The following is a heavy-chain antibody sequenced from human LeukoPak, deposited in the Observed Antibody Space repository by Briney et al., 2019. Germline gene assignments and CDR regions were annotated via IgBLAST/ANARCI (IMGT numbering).Heavy chain of an antibody. J-gene: IGHJ4*02. CDR3: ARHFRTRSLGPRIDY. D-gene: IGHD3/OR15-3a*01. V-gene: IGHV4-59*08. Sequence: SETLSLTCNVSGGSISGYYWSWIRQPPGKGLEWIGYIYSSGGTKYNPSLKSRVTISGDTSKNQFSLKLSSVTAADTAVYYCARHFRTRSLGPRIDYWGQGTLVTVSS. CDR2: IYSSGGT. CDR1: GGSISGYY.